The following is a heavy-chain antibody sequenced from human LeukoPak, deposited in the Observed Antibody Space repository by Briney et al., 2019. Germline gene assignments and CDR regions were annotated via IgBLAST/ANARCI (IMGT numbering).Heavy chain of an antibody. CDR1: GYTLTELS. CDR2: FDHEDGET. V-gene: IGHV1-24*01. D-gene: IGHD3-9*01. CDR3: ATDNGEGNFDWLRY. Sequence: ASVTVSCKVSGYTLTELSMHWVRQAPGKGREWMGGFDHEDGETIYAQKFQGGVTMTEHTSTDTAYMELNRLRSEDTAVYYCATDNGEGNFDWLRYWGQGTLVTVSS. J-gene: IGHJ4*02.